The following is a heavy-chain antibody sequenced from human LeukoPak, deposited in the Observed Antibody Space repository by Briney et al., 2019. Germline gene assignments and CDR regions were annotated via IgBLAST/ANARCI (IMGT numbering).Heavy chain of an antibody. CDR3: ARVFDS. J-gene: IGHJ4*02. CDR2: IFYTGKT. CDR1: GGSVYTSDYY. V-gene: IGHV4-39*07. Sequence: PSETLSLTYTVSGGSVYTSDYYWGWVRQPPGKGPEWIGDIFYTGKTNYNPSLKSRVSISIDTSKNQFSLKLTSVTAADTAVYYCARVFDSWGQGTLVTVSS.